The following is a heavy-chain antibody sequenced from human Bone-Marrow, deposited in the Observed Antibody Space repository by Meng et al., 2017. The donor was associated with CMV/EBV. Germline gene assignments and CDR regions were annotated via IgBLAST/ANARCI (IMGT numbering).Heavy chain of an antibody. Sequence: ASVKVSCKASGYTFTSYDINWVRQAAGQGLEWMGWMNPNSGNTGYAQKFQGRVTMTRNTSISTAYMELSSLRSEDTAVYYCASPLGYCSSTSCYGRLYFQHWGQGTLVTVSS. J-gene: IGHJ1*01. V-gene: IGHV1-8*01. CDR3: ASPLGYCSSTSCYGRLYFQH. CDR2: MNPNSGNT. D-gene: IGHD2-2*01. CDR1: GYTFTSYD.